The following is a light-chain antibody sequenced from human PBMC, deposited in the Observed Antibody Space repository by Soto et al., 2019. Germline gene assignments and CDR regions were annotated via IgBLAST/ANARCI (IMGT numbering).Light chain of an antibody. Sequence: EIVLTPSPATLSLSPGERATLSCRASQSVSSDLAWYQQTPGQAPRLLIYDASNRATGIPARFSGSGSGTAFTLTISSLEPEDLAVYYCQQRSNWLTFGGGTKVEIK. CDR1: QSVSSD. V-gene: IGKV3-11*01. J-gene: IGKJ4*01. CDR3: QQRSNWLT. CDR2: DAS.